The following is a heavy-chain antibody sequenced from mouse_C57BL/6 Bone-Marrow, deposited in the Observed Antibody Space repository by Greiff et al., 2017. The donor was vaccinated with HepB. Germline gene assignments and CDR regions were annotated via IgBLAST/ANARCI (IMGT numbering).Heavy chain of an antibody. D-gene: IGHD3-2*02. CDR1: GYTFTSYW. J-gene: IGHJ2*01. CDR3: ARLRQLRFPFDY. CDR2: IYPGSGST. Sequence: VQLQQPGAELVKPGASVKMSCKASGYTFTSYWITWVKQRPGQGLEWIGDIYPGSGSTNYNEKFKSKATLTVDTSSSTAYMQLSSLTSEGSAVYYCARLRQLRFPFDYWGQGTTLTVSS. V-gene: IGHV1-55*01.